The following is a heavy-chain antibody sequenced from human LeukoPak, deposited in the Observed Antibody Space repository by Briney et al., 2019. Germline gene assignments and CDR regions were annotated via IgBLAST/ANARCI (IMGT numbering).Heavy chain of an antibody. J-gene: IGHJ4*02. V-gene: IGHV3-53*01. D-gene: IGHD3-10*01. CDR2: IYSGGST. CDR3: ARERGYGSGTFDY. CDR1: GFTVSSNY. Sequence: GGSLRLSCAASGFTVSSNYMSWVRQAPGKGLEWVSVIYSGGSTYYADSVKGRFTISRDNSKNTLYLQMNSLRAEDTAVYYCARERGYGSGTFDYWGQGIQVTTSS.